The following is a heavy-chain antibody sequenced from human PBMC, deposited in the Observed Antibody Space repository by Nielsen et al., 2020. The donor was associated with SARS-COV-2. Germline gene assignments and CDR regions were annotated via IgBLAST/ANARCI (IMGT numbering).Heavy chain of an antibody. D-gene: IGHD4-17*01. CDR1: GDRITDYW. Sequence: GESLKISCKISGDRITDYWIGWVRQMPGKGLEWMGIIYPYDSNVKYSPSFQGQVTVSADKSIWTVYLEWTSLRAADTAVYYCVAHAEDDCRRGICHPSYLRFYGEDVWGQGTMVTVSS. CDR3: VAHAEDDCRRGICHPSYLRFYGEDV. CDR2: IYPYDSNV. V-gene: IGHV5-51*01. J-gene: IGHJ3*01.